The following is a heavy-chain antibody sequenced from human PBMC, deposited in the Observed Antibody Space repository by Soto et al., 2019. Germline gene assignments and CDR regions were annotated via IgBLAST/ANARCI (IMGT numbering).Heavy chain of an antibody. CDR2: IYYSGST. J-gene: IGHJ5*02. V-gene: IGHV4-31*02. CDR1: GGSISSCRYY. D-gene: IGHD3-10*01. CDR3: ARDGKKNTLVRGVIPRVIDT. Sequence: SETLSLTCTVSGGSISSCRYYWSWLRQHPEKGLEWIGYIYYSGSTYYNPSLKSRVTISVDTSKNQFSRKLSSVTAADTAVYYCARDGKKNTLVRGVIPRVIDTSGRGTLVTVSS.